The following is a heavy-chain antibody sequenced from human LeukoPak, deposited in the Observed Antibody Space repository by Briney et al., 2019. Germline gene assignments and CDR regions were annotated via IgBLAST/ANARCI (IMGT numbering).Heavy chain of an antibody. J-gene: IGHJ4*02. CDR2: IYTSGST. CDR1: GGSISNSSYY. D-gene: IGHD6-6*01. V-gene: IGHV4-61*02. CDR3: ARVRPSSSSSPFDY. Sequence: MTSETLSLTCTVSGGSISNSSYYWGWIRQPAGKGLEWIGRIYTSGSTNYNPSLKSRVTMSVDTSKNQFSLKLSSVTAADTAVYYCARVRPSSSSSPFDYWGQGTLVTVSS.